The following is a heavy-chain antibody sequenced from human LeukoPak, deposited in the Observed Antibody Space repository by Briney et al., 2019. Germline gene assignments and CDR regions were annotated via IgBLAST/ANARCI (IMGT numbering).Heavy chain of an antibody. J-gene: IGHJ6*03. Sequence: SETLSLXCTVSGGSISSYYWSWIRQPAGKGLEWIGRIYTSGSTNYNPSLKSRVTMSVDTSKNQFSLKLSSVTASDTAVYYCARVVVVTQLYYYYYMDIWGTGTAVTVSS. CDR3: ARVVVVTQLYYYYYMDI. V-gene: IGHV4-4*07. CDR1: GGSISSYY. CDR2: IYTSGST. D-gene: IGHD2-21*02.